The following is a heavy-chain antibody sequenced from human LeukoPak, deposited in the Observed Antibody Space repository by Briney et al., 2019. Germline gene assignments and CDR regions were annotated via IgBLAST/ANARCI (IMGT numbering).Heavy chain of an antibody. V-gene: IGHV4-34*01. J-gene: IGHJ4*02. D-gene: IGHD3-10*01. CDR2: ISHSGST. CDR1: GASLSGYY. CDR3: ARNGWGFGSYWFY. Sequence: SETLSLTCEVSGASLSGYYWNWIRQAPGKGLEWIGEISHSGSTNYNPSLKSRVTISAHTSKNQFSLKLSSVIGADTAVYFCARNGWGFGSYWFYWGQGTLVTVSA.